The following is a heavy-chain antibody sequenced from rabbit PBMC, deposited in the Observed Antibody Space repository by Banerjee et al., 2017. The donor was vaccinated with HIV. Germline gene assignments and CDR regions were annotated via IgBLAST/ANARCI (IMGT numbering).Heavy chain of an antibody. D-gene: IGHD4-1*01. CDR3: ARKVARDNNSAFRL. Sequence: QEQLKETGGGLVQPGGSLTLSCKASGFDFSSYYMSWVRQAPGKGLEWIACINTSSGNTVYASWAKGRFTISRTSSTTVTLQMNSLTAADTATYFCARKVARDNNSAFRLWGQGTLVTVS. J-gene: IGHJ4*01. CDR1: GFDFSSYYM. CDR2: INTSSGNT. V-gene: IGHV1S45*01.